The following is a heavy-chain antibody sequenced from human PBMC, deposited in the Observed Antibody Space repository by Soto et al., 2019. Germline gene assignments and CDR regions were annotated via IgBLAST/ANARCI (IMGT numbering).Heavy chain of an antibody. CDR2: IDGEKGNT. D-gene: IGHD6-19*01. CDR1: GYTFTNYA. CDR3: ARNKIGVAGNFDY. Sequence: ASVKVSCKASGYTFTNYAIHWVRQAPGQRLEWMGWIDGEKGNTKYSQKLQGRVTLSRDTFASTVFMELSSLRSEDTAVYYCARNKIGVAGNFDYWGQGTMVTVSS. J-gene: IGHJ4*02. V-gene: IGHV1-3*01.